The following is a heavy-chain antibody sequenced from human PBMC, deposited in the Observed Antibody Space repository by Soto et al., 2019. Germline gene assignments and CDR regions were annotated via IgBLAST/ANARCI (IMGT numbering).Heavy chain of an antibody. CDR3: ARGGQQHCSGGSCSGYFDY. J-gene: IGHJ4*02. Sequence: GGSLRLSCAASGFTFSSYWMSWVRQAPGKGLEWVANIKQDGSEKYYVDSVKGRFTISRDNAKNSLYLQMNSLRAEDTAVYYCARGGQQHCSGGSCSGYFDYWGQGTLVTVSS. CDR2: IKQDGSEK. CDR1: GFTFSSYW. V-gene: IGHV3-7*03. D-gene: IGHD2-15*01.